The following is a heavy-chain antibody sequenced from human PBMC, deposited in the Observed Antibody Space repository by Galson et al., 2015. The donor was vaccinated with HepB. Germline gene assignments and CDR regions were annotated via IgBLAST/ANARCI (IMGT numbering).Heavy chain of an antibody. CDR1: GFTFSNAW. V-gene: IGHV3-15*01. J-gene: IGHJ4*02. Sequence: SLRLSCAASGFTFSNAWMSWVRQAPGKGLEWVGRIKSKTDGGTTDYAAPVKGRFTISRDDSKNTLYLQMNSLKTEDTAVYYCTTDRYCSSTSCPRDFDYWGQGTLVTVSS. D-gene: IGHD2-2*01. CDR2: IKSKTDGGTT. CDR3: TTDRYCSSTSCPRDFDY.